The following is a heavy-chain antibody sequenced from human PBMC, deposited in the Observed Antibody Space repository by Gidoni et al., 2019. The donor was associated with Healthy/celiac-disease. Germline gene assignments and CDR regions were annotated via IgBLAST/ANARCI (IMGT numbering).Heavy chain of an antibody. CDR1: GGSFSGYY. D-gene: IGHD3-9*01. Sequence: QVQLQQWGAGLLKPSETLSLTCAVYGGSFSGYYWSWIRQPPGKGLEWIGEINHSGSTNYNPSLKSRVTISVDTSKNQFSLKLSSVTAADTAVYYCARGRITIFLMGNWFDPWGQGTLVTVSS. V-gene: IGHV4-34*01. CDR3: ARGRITIFLMGNWFDP. J-gene: IGHJ5*02. CDR2: INHSGST.